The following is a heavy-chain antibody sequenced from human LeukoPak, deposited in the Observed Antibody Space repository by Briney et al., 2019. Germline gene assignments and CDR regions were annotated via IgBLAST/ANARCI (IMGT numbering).Heavy chain of an antibody. D-gene: IGHD5-24*01. CDR3: ARGAGYNYPYYFDY. V-gene: IGHV3-53*01. CDR2: IYGGGNI. Sequence: GGSLRLSCAASGFTVSSNYMNWIRQAPGKGLEWVSVIYGGGNIYYADSVKGRFTISRDNSKNTLYLQMNSLRAEDTAVYYCARGAGYNYPYYFDYWGQGTLVTVSS. J-gene: IGHJ4*02. CDR1: GFTVSSNY.